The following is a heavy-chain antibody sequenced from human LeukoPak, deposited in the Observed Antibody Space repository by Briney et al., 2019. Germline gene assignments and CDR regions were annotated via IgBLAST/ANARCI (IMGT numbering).Heavy chain of an antibody. CDR3: ARVNVAGAIDY. J-gene: IGHJ4*02. CDR2: IYYSGST. V-gene: IGHV4-39*07. Sequence: SETLSLTCTVSRGSISSSSYYWGWLRQPPGKGLEWIGSIYYSGSTYYNPSLKSRVTISVDTSKNQFSMKLSSVTAADTAVYYCARVNVAGAIDYWGQGTLVTVSS. D-gene: IGHD1-26*01. CDR1: RGSISSSSYY.